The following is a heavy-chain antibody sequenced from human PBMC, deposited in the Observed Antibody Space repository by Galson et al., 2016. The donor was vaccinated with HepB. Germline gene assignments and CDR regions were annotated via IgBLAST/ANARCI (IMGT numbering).Heavy chain of an antibody. J-gene: IGHJ6*02. V-gene: IGHV4-34*01. CDR1: GGSFSGYY. D-gene: IGHD3-9*01. CDR3: AFKYYDILTGYATDHYYYYGMDV. Sequence: SETLSLTCAAYGGSFSGYYWSWIRQPPGKGLEWIREINHSGGTYYNPSLKSRVTISVETSKNQFSLKLSSVTAADTAVYYCAFKYYDILTGYATDHYYYYGMDVWGQGNTVTVSS. CDR2: INHSGGT.